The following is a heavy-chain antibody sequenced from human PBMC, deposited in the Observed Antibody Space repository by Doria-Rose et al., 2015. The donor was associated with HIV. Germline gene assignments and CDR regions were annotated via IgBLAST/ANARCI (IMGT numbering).Heavy chain of an antibody. CDR3: ARQTFYYMDV. CDR2: THDIGGT. Sequence: RQPPGKGLEWIGYTHDIGGTNYNPSLKSRVTISADTSKNQFSLRLSSLTAADTAVYYCARQTFYYMDVWGKGTTVTVSS. J-gene: IGHJ6*03. V-gene: IGHV4-59*08. D-gene: IGHD3-16*01.